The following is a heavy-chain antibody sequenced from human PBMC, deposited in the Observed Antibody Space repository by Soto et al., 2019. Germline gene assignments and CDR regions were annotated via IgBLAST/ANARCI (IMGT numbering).Heavy chain of an antibody. CDR2: ISYDGSNK. CDR1: GFTFISYG. D-gene: IGHD6-6*01. Sequence: TGGSLRLSCAASGFTFISYGMHWVRQAPGKGLEWVAVISYDGSNKYYADSVKGRFTISRDNSKNTLYLQMNSLRAEDTAVYYCVTTSIAALDWGQGTLVTVSS. CDR3: VTTSIAALD. V-gene: IGHV3-30*03. J-gene: IGHJ4*02.